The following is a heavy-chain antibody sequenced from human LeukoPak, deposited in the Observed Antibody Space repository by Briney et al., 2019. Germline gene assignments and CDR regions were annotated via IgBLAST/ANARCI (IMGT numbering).Heavy chain of an antibody. J-gene: IGHJ4*02. CDR3: ARAPRGYCSGGSCFDS. CDR1: GYTFTSYG. CDR2: ISAYNGNT. D-gene: IGHD2-15*01. Sequence: GASVKVSCKASGYTFTSYGISWVRQAPGQGLEWMGWISAYNGNTNYAQKLQGRVTMTTDTSTSTAYMELRSLRSDDTAVYYCARAPRGYCSGGSCFDSWGQGTLVTVSS. V-gene: IGHV1-18*01.